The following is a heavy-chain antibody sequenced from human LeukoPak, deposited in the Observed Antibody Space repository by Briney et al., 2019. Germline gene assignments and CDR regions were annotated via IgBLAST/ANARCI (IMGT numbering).Heavy chain of an antibody. J-gene: IGHJ4*02. CDR2: IKQDGSEK. Sequence: GGSLRLSCAASGFTFTRLGMHWVRQAPGKGLEWVANIKQDGSEKYYVDSVKGRFTISRDNAKNSLYLQMNSLRAEDTAVYYCASAIVPEWELPLWYWGQGTLVTVSS. V-gene: IGHV3-7*01. CDR1: GFTFTRLG. D-gene: IGHD1-26*01. CDR3: ASAIVPEWELPLWY.